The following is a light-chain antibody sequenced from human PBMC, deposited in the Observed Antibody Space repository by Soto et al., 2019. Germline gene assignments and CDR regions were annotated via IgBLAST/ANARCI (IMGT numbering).Light chain of an antibody. CDR1: SSNIGAGYD. CDR3: QSYDSSLSGGV. V-gene: IGLV1-40*01. J-gene: IGLJ3*02. CDR2: GNS. Sequence: QSVLTQPPSVSGAPGQRVTISCTGSSSNIGAGYDVHWYQQLPGTAPKLLIYGNSNRPSGVPDRFSGSKSGTSASLAITGLQAEDDADYYCQSYDSSLSGGVFGGGTKLTV.